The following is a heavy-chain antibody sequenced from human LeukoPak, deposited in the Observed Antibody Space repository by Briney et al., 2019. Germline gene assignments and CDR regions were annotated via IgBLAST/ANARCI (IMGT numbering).Heavy chain of an antibody. D-gene: IGHD3-10*01. CDR1: GGSTSSSNYY. Sequence: SETLSLTCTVSGGSTSSSNYYWGWIRQPPGKGLEWIGSIYYSGSTYYNPSLKSRVTISVDTSKNQFSLKLSSVTAADTAVYYCARRRPMVRGVIPGFDYWGQGTLVTVSS. CDR3: ARRRPMVRGVIPGFDY. CDR2: IYYSGST. V-gene: IGHV4-39*01. J-gene: IGHJ4*02.